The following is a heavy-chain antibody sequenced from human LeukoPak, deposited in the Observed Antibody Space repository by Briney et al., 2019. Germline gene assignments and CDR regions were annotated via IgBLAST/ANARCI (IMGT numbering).Heavy chain of an antibody. D-gene: IGHD4-23*01. CDR1: GYTFIDYY. CDR2: INPTSGAT. J-gene: IGHJ5*02. CDR3: ARADYGGNSVGWFDP. Sequence: ASVKVSCKASGYTFIDYYIHWVRQAPGQGLEWMGWINPTSGATNSAQKFQGRVTMTRDTSISTAYMELSRLRSDDTAVYYCARADYGGNSVGWFDPWGQGTLVTVSS. V-gene: IGHV1-2*02.